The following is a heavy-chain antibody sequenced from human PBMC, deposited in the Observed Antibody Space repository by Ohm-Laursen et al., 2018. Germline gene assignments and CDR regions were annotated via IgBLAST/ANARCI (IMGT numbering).Heavy chain of an antibody. Sequence: TQTLTLTRTFSGFSLNTSGIRVNWIRQPPGKALEWLARIDWDDDKYYSTSLKTRLTISKDTSKNQVVLTMTNMDPVDTATYYCARIRGSGCVDAFDIWGQGTMVTVSS. CDR2: IDWDDDK. D-gene: IGHD6-19*01. J-gene: IGHJ3*02. CDR3: ARIRGSGCVDAFDI. CDR1: GFSLNTSGIR. V-gene: IGHV2-70*04.